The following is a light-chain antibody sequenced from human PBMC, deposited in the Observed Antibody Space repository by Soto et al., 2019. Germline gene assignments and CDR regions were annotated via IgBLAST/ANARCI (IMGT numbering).Light chain of an antibody. CDR1: QTVRTS. CDR2: GAS. J-gene: IGKJ1*01. Sequence: DIVMRQSPATLSVSPGHRATLTCRASQTVRTSVAWYQQRPGQAPRLLIYGASTRDTGVPDRFSGGGSGTDFTLTVSSLQSEDFGIYYCQQYTGCSTTFGRGTKVEIK. CDR3: QQYTGCSTT. V-gene: IGKV3-15*01.